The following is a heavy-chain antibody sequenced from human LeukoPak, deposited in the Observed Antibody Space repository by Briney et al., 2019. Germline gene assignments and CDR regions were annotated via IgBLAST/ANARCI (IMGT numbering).Heavy chain of an antibody. J-gene: IGHJ4*02. D-gene: IGHD3-22*01. Sequence: SETLSLTCAVYGGSFSGYYWSWIRQPPGKGLEWIGEINHSGSTNYNPSLKSRVTISVDTSKNQFSLKLSSVTAEDTAVYYCARDNYDSSGYQDYWGQGTLVTVSS. CDR3: ARDNYDSSGYQDY. V-gene: IGHV4-34*01. CDR1: GGSFSGYY. CDR2: INHSGST.